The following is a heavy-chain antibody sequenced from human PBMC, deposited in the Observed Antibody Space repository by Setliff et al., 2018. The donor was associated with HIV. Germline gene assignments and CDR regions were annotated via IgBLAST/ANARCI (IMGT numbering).Heavy chain of an antibody. V-gene: IGHV4-31*03. D-gene: IGHD1-1*01. CDR2: IYYSGST. CDR1: GGSISSEGYY. J-gene: IGHJ4*02. Sequence: SETLSLTCTVSGGSISSEGYYWSWIRQHPGKGMEWIGYIYYSGSTYYNPSLKSRVTISVDTSKKQVSLNVRSVTAADTAVYYCARRGWNGYKSFEDWGQGTQVTVSS. CDR3: ARRGWNGYKSFED.